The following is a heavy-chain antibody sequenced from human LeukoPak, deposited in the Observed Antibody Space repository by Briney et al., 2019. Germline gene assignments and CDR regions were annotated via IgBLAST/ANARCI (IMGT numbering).Heavy chain of an antibody. D-gene: IGHD3-22*01. V-gene: IGHV3-33*01. Sequence: PGGSLRLSCAASGFTSSSYGMHWVRQAPGKGLEWVAVIWYDGSNKYYADSVKGRFTISRDNSKNTLYLQMNSLRAEDTAVYYCARDGYDSSGYYLDYWGQGTLVTVSS. CDR1: GFTSSSYG. CDR3: ARDGYDSSGYYLDY. J-gene: IGHJ4*02. CDR2: IWYDGSNK.